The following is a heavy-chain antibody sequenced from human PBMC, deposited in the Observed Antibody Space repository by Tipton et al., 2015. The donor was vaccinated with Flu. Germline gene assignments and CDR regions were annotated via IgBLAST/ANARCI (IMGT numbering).Heavy chain of an antibody. V-gene: IGHV3-7*01. CDR2: INQDGSQS. Sequence: SLRLSCVASGFALSTYWVAWVRQAPGKGLEWVANINQDGSQSYYLDSVEGRFIISRDNAKNSAFLQMNSLRSDDTATYFCARAWAAAGSAWSQGTLVTVSS. D-gene: IGHD6-13*01. CDR3: ARAWAAAGSA. J-gene: IGHJ5*02. CDR1: GFALSTYW.